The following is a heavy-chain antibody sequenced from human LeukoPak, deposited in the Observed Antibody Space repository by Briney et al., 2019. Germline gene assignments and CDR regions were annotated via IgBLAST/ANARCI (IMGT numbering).Heavy chain of an antibody. CDR3: ARAGWDGSGSLDY. V-gene: IGHV3-30-3*01. CDR2: ISYDGSNK. CDR1: GLTFIRYT. J-gene: IGHJ4*02. Sequence: GRSLRLSCAGSGLTFIRYTMHWVRQAPGKGLEWVAIISYDGSNKHYADSVKGRFTISRDNSKITLSLQMNSQRAEDTAVYYCARAGWDGSGSLDYWGQGSLVTVS. D-gene: IGHD3-10*01.